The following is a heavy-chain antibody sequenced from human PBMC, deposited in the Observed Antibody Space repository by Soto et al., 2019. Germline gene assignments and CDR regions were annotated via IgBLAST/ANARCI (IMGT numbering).Heavy chain of an antibody. CDR1: GFTLSDYY. CDR3: ARDADILTGSDAFGI. J-gene: IGHJ3*02. V-gene: IGHV3-11*05. D-gene: IGHD3-9*01. Sequence: AGGSLRLSCAAPGFTLSDYYMNWIPPAPRKGLEWVSYISSSSSYTNYADSVKGRFTISRDNAKNSLYLQMNSLRAEDTAVYYCARDADILTGSDAFGIWGQGTMVTVSS. CDR2: ISSSSSYT.